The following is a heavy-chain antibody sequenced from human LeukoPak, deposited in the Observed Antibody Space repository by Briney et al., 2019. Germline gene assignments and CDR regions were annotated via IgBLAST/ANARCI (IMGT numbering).Heavy chain of an antibody. CDR3: ARVSDIVVVPAGQDI. CDR2: IYAGGDT. V-gene: IGHV3-53*01. J-gene: IGHJ3*02. CDR1: GFSVSSNY. Sequence: GGSLRLSCAASGFSVSSNYMSWVRQAPGKGLEFVSVIYAGGDTFYADSVKGRFTISRDNAKNSLYLQMNSLRAEDTAVYYCARVSDIVVVPAGQDIWGQGTMVTVSS. D-gene: IGHD2-2*01.